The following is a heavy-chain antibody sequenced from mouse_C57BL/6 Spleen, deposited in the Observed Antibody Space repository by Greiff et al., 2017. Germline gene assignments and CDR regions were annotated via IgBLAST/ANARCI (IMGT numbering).Heavy chain of an antibody. D-gene: IGHD2-4*01. Sequence: QVQLQQSGPGLVQPSQSLSITCTVAVLSLTSYGVHWVRQSPGMGLQWLGVIWSGGSTDYNAAFISRLSISKDNSKSQVFFKMNSLQADDTAIYYCARNLRYDYENAMDDWVVGISVTVAS. CDR1: VLSLTSYG. J-gene: IGHJ4*01. V-gene: IGHV2-2*01. CDR3: ARNLRYDYENAMDD. CDR2: IWSGGST.